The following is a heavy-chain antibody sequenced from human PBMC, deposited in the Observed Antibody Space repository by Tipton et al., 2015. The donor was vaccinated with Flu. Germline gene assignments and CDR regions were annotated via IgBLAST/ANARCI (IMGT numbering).Heavy chain of an antibody. CDR1: GFTFSSYA. CDR2: ISGSGGST. D-gene: IGHD3-10*01. V-gene: IGHV3-23*01. Sequence: SLRLSCAASGFTFSSYAMSWVRQAPGKGLEWVSAISGSGGSTYYADSVKGRFTISRDNSKNTLYLQMNSLRAEDTAVCYCAKVGVKGITMVRRVIYFDYWGQGTLVTVSS. J-gene: IGHJ4*02. CDR3: AKVGVKGITMVRRVIYFDY.